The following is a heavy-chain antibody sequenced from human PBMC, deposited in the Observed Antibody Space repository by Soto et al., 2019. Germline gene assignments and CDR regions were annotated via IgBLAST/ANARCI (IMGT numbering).Heavy chain of an antibody. D-gene: IGHD2-15*01. CDR1: GGSISSGGYY. CDR3: ARDGLLGYCSGGSCRNYYGMDV. V-gene: IGHV4-31*03. Sequence: SETLSLTCTVSGGSISSGGYYWSWIRQHPGKGLEWIGYIYYSGSTYYNPSLKSRVTISVDTSKNQFSLKLSSVTAADTAVYYCARDGLLGYCSGGSCRNYYGMDVWGQGTTVTVSS. CDR2: IYYSGST. J-gene: IGHJ6*02.